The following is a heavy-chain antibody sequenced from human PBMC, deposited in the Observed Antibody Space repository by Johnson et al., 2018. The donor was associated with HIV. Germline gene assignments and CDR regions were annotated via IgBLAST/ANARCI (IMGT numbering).Heavy chain of an antibody. Sequence: QVQLVESGGGVVQPGRSLRLSCAASGFTFSNYGMHWVRQAPGKGLDWVAVVWYDGSNEYYADSVKGRFTISRDNAKNSLYLQMNSLRAEDTAVYYCARDIAIQLWSHDAFDIWGQGTMVTVSS. D-gene: IGHD5-18*01. J-gene: IGHJ3*02. V-gene: IGHV3-33*01. CDR2: VWYDGSNE. CDR1: GFTFSNYG. CDR3: ARDIAIQLWSHDAFDI.